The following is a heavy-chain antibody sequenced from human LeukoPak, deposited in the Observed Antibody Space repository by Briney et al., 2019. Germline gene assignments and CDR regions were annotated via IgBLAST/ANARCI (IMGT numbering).Heavy chain of an antibody. J-gene: IGHJ4*02. CDR2: ISWNSGSI. D-gene: IGHD1-26*01. Sequence: SLRLSCAASGFTFDDYAMHWVRQAPGKGLEWVSGISWNSGSIGYADSVKGRFTISRDNAKNSLYLQMNSLRAEDMALYYCAKEGSGSYLDYWGQGTLVTVSS. CDR3: AKEGSGSYLDY. CDR1: GFTFDDYA. V-gene: IGHV3-9*03.